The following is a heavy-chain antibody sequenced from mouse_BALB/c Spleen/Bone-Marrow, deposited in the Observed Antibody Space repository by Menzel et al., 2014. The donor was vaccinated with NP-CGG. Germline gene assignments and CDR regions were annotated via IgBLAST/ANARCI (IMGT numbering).Heavy chain of an antibody. J-gene: IGHJ3*01. D-gene: IGHD2-4*01. CDR2: IRSKSNNYAT. CDR1: GFTFNTYA. Sequence: EVMLVESGGGSVQPKGSLKLSCAASGFTFNTYAMNWVRQAPGKGLEWVARIRSKSNNYATYYADPVKDRFTISRDDSQSMLYLQMNNLKTEDTAMYYCVRQNYDYAWFAYWGQGTLVTVSA. V-gene: IGHV10-1*02. CDR3: VRQNYDYAWFAY.